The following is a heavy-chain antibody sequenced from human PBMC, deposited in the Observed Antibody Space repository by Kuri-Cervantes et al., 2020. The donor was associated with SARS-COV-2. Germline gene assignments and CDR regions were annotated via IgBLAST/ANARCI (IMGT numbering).Heavy chain of an antibody. V-gene: IGHV1-69*13. Sequence: SVKVSCKVSGYTLTELSMHWVRQAPGKGLEWMGGIIPIFGTANYAQKFQGRVTITADESTSTAYMELSSLRTEDTAVYYCARGEEAYDSSGYRFDYWGQGTLVTGYS. J-gene: IGHJ4*02. CDR3: ARGEEAYDSSGYRFDY. CDR1: GYTLTELS. D-gene: IGHD3-22*01. CDR2: IIPIFGTA.